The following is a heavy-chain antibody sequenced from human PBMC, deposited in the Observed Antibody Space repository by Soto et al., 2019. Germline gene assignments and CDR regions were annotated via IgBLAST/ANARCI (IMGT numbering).Heavy chain of an antibody. J-gene: IGHJ6*02. CDR2: INGGTGQT. D-gene: IGHD1-1*01. Sequence: GASVKVSCKASGYTFSTYAMHWVRQAPGQSLEWMGWINGGTGQTMYSQRFQDRVTITRDTSAKTTYMDLTSLRSEDTAVYYCARGKGMEENYYYYGMDIWGQGTTVTVSS. V-gene: IGHV1-3*01. CDR3: ARGKGMEENYYYYGMDI. CDR1: GYTFSTYA.